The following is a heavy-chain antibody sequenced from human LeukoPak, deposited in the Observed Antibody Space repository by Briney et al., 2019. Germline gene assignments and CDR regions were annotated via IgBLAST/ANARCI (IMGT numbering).Heavy chain of an antibody. D-gene: IGHD4-17*01. CDR2: IWYDGSNK. CDR1: GFTFSSYG. CDR3: ASSRIDYGDYDLDP. V-gene: IGHV3-33*01. Sequence: GRSLRLSCAASGFTFSSYGMHWVRQAPGKGLEWVAVIWYDGSNKYYADSVKGRFTISRDNSKNTLYLQMNSLRAEDTAVYYCASSRIDYGDYDLDPWGQGTLVTVPS. J-gene: IGHJ5*02.